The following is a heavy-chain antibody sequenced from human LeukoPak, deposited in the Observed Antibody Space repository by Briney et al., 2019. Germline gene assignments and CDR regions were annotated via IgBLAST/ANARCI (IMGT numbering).Heavy chain of an antibody. J-gene: IGHJ4*02. V-gene: IGHV3-7*03. CDR3: ARDSRGSIGGFGSAPFDY. CDR2: IKQDGSEK. D-gene: IGHD3-10*01. Sequence: GGSLRLSCAASGFTFSSYWMSWVRQAPGKGLEWVANIKQDGSEKYYVDSVKGRFTISRDNAKNSLYLQMNSLRAEDTAVYYCARDSRGSIGGFGSAPFDYWGQGTLVTVSS. CDR1: GFTFSSYW.